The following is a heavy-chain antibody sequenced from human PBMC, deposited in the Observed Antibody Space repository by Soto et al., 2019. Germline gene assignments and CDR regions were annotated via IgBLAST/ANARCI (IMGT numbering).Heavy chain of an antibody. J-gene: IGHJ5*02. V-gene: IGHV1-69*02. CDR1: GGTSTIYT. Sequence: QVQLVQSGAEVKKPGASLRVSCETSGGTSTIYTITWVRQAPGQGLQWMGRIVPTLRITNYAQEFQVRLTITAASSTSTAHIELTSLTSEATAVYSCAPDKYGAGRVGVHSWGQGTLVTVSS. CDR3: APDKYGAGRVGVHS. D-gene: IGHD1-26*01. CDR2: IVPTLRIT.